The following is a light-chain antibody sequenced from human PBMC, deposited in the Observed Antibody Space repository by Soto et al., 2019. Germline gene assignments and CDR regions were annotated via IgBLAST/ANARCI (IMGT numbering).Light chain of an antibody. V-gene: IGKV3-11*01. CDR2: DAS. Sequence: EIVLTQSPATLSLSPGERATLSCRASQSVSSYLAWYQQKPGQAPRLLISDASNRATGIPARFSGSGSRTDLSLTISSLEPEDFAVYDCQQRSNWPYTFSQGTKLVIK. J-gene: IGKJ2*01. CDR1: QSVSSY. CDR3: QQRSNWPYT.